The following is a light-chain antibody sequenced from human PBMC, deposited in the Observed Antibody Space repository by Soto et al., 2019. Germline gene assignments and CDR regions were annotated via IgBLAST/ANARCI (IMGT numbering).Light chain of an antibody. CDR1: QSVSSNY. V-gene: IGKV3-20*01. CDR3: QQYGSSSYT. CDR2: GAS. J-gene: IGKJ2*01. Sequence: DIVLTQSPDTLSLSPGERATLSCRASQSVSSNYLAWYQQKPGQAPRLLIYGASTRATGIPDRFSGSGSGTDFTLTISRLEPEDVAVYYCQQYGSSSYTFGQGTRLEIK.